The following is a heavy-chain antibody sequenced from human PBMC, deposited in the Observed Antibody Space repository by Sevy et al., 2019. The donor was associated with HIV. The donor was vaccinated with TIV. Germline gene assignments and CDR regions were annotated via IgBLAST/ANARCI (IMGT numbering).Heavy chain of an antibody. Sequence: GGSLRLSCAASGFTFSSYAMHWVRQAPGKGLEWVAVISYDGSNKYYADSVKGRFTISRDNSKNTLYLQMNSLRAEDTVVYYCARDLSYDSSGPTDDFDIWGQGTMVTVSS. CDR1: GFTFSSYA. CDR2: ISYDGSNK. V-gene: IGHV3-30-3*01. J-gene: IGHJ3*02. D-gene: IGHD3-22*01. CDR3: ARDLSYDSSGPTDDFDI.